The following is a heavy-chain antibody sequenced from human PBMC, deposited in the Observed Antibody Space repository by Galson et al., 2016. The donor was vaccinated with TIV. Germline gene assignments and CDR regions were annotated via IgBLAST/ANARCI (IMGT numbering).Heavy chain of an antibody. J-gene: IGHJ3*01. CDR3: AKRKSYGGDAFED. Sequence: SLRLSCAASGFTFDFYAMSWVRQAPGQGLEWVSGISGSGGITYFADSVKGRFTISRDNSRNTLFLQMHSLRVEDTAVYYCAKRKSYGGDAFEDWGQGTLVTVSS. CDR1: GFTFDFYA. V-gene: IGHV3-23*01. D-gene: IGHD3-16*01. CDR2: ISGSGGIT.